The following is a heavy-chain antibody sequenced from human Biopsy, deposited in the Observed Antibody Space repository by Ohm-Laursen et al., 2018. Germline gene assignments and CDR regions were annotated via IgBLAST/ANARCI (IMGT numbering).Heavy chain of an antibody. Sequence: SQTLSLTCTVSGGSISGSSWSWIRQAPGKGLEWIGYISYSRDTNYNTSLKGRITISVDKSKNQFSLKLTSVTAADTAVYYCAKHGSGWTGDDAFHIWGQGTMVTVSS. CDR2: ISYSRDT. J-gene: IGHJ3*02. CDR3: AKHGSGWTGDDAFHI. CDR1: GGSISGSS. V-gene: IGHV4-59*08. D-gene: IGHD6-19*01.